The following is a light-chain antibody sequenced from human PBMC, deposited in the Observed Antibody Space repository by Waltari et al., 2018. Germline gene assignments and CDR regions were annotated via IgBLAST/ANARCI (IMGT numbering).Light chain of an antibody. J-gene: IGLJ3*02. CDR1: SSDIGGHRS. Sequence: SALSQPASVSGSPGQSITIPSTGTSSDIGGHRSVSWYQQHPGKAPKLMIYDVRNPPSGVSYRFSGSKSANTASLTISGLQAEDEADYYCSSYTDSFTVVFGGGTRLTVL. CDR3: SSYTDSFTVV. V-gene: IGLV2-14*03. CDR2: DVR.